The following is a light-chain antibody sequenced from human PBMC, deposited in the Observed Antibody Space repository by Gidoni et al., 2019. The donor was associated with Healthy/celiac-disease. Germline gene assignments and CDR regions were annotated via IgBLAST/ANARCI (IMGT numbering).Light chain of an antibody. J-gene: IGLJ3*02. CDR3: SSYRSSSTWV. CDR1: SSDVGGYNY. V-gene: IGLV2-14*01. Sequence: QSALPPPASVSWSPGQSITISCTGTSSDVGGYNYVPWYQQHPGKAPKLMIYDVSKRPSGVSNRFSGSKSGNTASLTICGLQAEDEADYYCSSYRSSSTWVFGGGTKLTVL. CDR2: DVS.